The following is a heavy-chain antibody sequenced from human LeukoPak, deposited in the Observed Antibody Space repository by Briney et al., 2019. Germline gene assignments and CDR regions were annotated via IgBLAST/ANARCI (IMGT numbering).Heavy chain of an antibody. J-gene: IGHJ4*02. D-gene: IGHD1-26*01. CDR2: ISPSGDSP. CDR3: ARLVTGSNPADF. Sequence: GASVKVSCKASGFTLTQYNLHWVRQAPGQGLEFVGMISPSGDSPPYAQKFQDRVTMTRDMSTSTVYMELSNLRSEDTAVYFCARLVTGSNPADFWGQGTLVTVSS. CDR1: GFTLTQYN. V-gene: IGHV1-46*01.